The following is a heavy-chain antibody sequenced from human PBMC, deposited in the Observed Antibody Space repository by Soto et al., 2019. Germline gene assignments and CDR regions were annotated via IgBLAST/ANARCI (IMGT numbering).Heavy chain of an antibody. CDR1: GFTFSSYS. D-gene: IGHD6-19*01. Sequence: GGSLRLSCAASGFTFSSYSMNWVRQAPGKGLEWASSISSSSSYIYYADSVKGRFTISRDNAKNSLYLQMNSLRAEDTAVYYCARVRVVAGTNYYYGMDVWGQGTTVTVSS. J-gene: IGHJ6*02. CDR2: ISSSSSYI. CDR3: ARVRVVAGTNYYYGMDV. V-gene: IGHV3-21*01.